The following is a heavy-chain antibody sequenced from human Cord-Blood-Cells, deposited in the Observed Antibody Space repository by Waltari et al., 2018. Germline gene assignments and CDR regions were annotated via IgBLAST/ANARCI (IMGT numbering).Heavy chain of an antibody. CDR3: ARLLDPGGDSSSWYLFAY. D-gene: IGHD6-13*01. V-gene: IGHV1-8*03. CDR2: RNPNRGDT. Sequence: QVQLVQSGAEVKKPGASVKVSCKASGYTFTSYDINWVRQATGQGLEWMGWRNPNRGDTGYAQKFQGRVTITRNTSISTAYMGLSSLRSEDTAVYYCARLLDPGGDSSSWYLFAYWGQGTLVTVSS. J-gene: IGHJ4*02. CDR1: GYTFTSYD.